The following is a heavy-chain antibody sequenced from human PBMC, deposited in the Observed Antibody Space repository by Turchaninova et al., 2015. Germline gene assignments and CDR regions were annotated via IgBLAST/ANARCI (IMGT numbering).Heavy chain of an antibody. D-gene: IGHD3-22*01. CDR3: ARWYYYESSGYPDY. V-gene: IGHV4-30-2*01. Sequence: QLQLQESGSGLVKPSQTLSLTCAVSGGSISSDGYSWSWIRQPPGKGLEWIGYIHHSGSTFYRPSLRSRLTMSVDRSENQVSLKLTSVTAADTAVYYCARWYYYESSGYPDYWGQGILVTVSS. CDR2: IHHSGST. CDR1: GGSISSDGYS. J-gene: IGHJ4*02.